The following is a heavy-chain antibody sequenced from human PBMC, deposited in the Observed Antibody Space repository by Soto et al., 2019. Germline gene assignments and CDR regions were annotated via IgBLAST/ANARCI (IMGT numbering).Heavy chain of an antibody. CDR3: ARDLRPDF. D-gene: IGHD3-16*01. CDR1: GFTFSSYT. Sequence: GGSLRLSCAASGFTFSSYTMNWVRQAPGKGLEWVSCIYDNGNNIYYADSVKGRFTISRDNAKSSLYLQMNSLRAEDTAVYYCARDLRPDFWGQGTLVTVSS. V-gene: IGHV3-21*01. J-gene: IGHJ4*02. CDR2: IYDNGNNI.